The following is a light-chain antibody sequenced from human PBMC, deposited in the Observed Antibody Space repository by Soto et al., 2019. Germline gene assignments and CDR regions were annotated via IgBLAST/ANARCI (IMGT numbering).Light chain of an antibody. Sequence: QSALTQPASVSGSPGQSITISCTGTSSDVGGYNYVSWYQQHPGKAPKLMIYDVSNRPSGVSNRLSGSKSGNTASLTISGLQAEDEADYYCSSYTRSSTYVFGTGTKVTVL. J-gene: IGLJ1*01. CDR3: SSYTRSSTYV. CDR1: SSDVGGYNY. V-gene: IGLV2-14*01. CDR2: DVS.